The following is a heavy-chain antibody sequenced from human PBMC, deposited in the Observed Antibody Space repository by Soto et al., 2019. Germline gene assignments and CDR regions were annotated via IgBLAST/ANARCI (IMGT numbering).Heavy chain of an antibody. CDR2: INPTSST. CDR3: ARVYCSGGSCYGIDY. V-gene: IGHV1-46*01. J-gene: IGHJ4*02. D-gene: IGHD2-15*01. CDR1: GYTFTSYY. Sequence: QVQLVQSGAEVKKPGASVKVSCKASGYTFTSYYMHWVRQAPGQGLEWMGIINPTSSTSNAQKFQGRGTMSRETSTCTVYLELSGLRSEDTAVYYCARVYCSGGSCYGIDYWGQGTLVTVSS.